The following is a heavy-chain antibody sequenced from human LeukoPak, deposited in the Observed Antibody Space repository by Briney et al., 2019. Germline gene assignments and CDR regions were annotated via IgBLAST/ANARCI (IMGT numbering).Heavy chain of an antibody. CDR1: GGTFSSYA. J-gene: IGHJ3*02. CDR2: IIPIFGTA. D-gene: IGHD2-2*01. Sequence: SVKVSCKASGGTFSSYAISWVRQAPGQGLEWMGGIIPIFGTANYAQKFQGRVTITTDESTSTAYMELSSLRSEDTAVYYCARPLGYCSSTSCYGGAFDIWGQGTMVTVSS. CDR3: ARPLGYCSSTSCYGGAFDI. V-gene: IGHV1-69*05.